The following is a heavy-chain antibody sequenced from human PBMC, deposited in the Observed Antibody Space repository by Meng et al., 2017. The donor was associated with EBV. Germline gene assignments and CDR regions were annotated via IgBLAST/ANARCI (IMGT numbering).Heavy chain of an antibody. CDR1: GGTFRSDA. CDR2: LIPMSDAP. CDR3: ASESGRGFTPDY. Sequence: QGELGESGAEVKNPGSSVKVSCKTSGGTFRSDAISWVRQAPGQGLEWMGGLIPMSDAPHYAQKFQGRVTITADESTSTHYMDLSGLRSEDTAVYYCASESGRGFTPDYWGQGTLVTVSS. J-gene: IGHJ4*02. V-gene: IGHV1-69*01. D-gene: IGHD3-10*01.